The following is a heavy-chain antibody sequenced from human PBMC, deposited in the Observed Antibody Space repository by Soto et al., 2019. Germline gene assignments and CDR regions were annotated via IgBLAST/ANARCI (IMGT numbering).Heavy chain of an antibody. D-gene: IGHD2-15*01. J-gene: IGHJ3*02. CDR2: NYYSGST. V-gene: IGHV4-39*01. Sequence: PSETLSLTCPVSGASISSSSYNWGWIRQPPGKGMEWIGSNYYSGSTYYKPSLKSRVTISVETSKNHISLKLRSVTAADTAVYYCARHDPGYCSGGSCYLVGAFDIWGQGTMVT. CDR1: GASISSSSYN. CDR3: ARHDPGYCSGGSCYLVGAFDI.